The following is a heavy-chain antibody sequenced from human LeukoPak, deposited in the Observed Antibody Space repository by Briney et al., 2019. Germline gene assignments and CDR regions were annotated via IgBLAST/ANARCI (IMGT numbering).Heavy chain of an antibody. V-gene: IGHV1-2*02. CDR2: INPNSGGT. D-gene: IGHD3-10*01. Sequence: GASVKVSCKASGYTFTGYYMHWVRQAPGQGLEWMGWINPNSGGTNYAQKFQGRVTMTRDTSISTAYMELSRLRSDDTAVYYCARGGGYYASGGEEFDYWGQGTLVTVSS. CDR1: GYTFTGYY. CDR3: ARGGGYYASGGEEFDY. J-gene: IGHJ4*02.